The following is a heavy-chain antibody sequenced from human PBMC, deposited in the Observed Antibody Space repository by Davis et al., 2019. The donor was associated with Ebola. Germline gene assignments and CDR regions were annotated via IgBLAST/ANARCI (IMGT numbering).Heavy chain of an antibody. V-gene: IGHV1-8*02. J-gene: IGHJ2*01. CDR1: GGTFSSYA. CDR3: AREVTMVRGVFSRYFDL. Sequence: ASVKVSCKASGGTFSSYAISWVRQAPGQGLEWMGWMNPNSGNTGYAQKFQGRVTMTRDTSTSTVYMELSSLRSEDTAVYYCAREVTMVRGVFSRYFDLWGRGTLVTVSS. CDR2: MNPNSGNT. D-gene: IGHD3-10*01.